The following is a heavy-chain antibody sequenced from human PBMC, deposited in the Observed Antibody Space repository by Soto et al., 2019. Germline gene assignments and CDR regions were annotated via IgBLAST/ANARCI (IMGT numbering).Heavy chain of an antibody. Sequence: GGSLRLSCAASGFTFSSYAMSWVGQAPGEGLEWVSAISGSGGSTYYADSVKGRFTISRDNSKNTLYLQMNSLRAEDTAVYYCAKDKGYCSGGSCQPYYFDYWGQGTLVTVSS. CDR1: GFTFSSYA. CDR2: ISGSGGST. D-gene: IGHD2-15*01. CDR3: AKDKGYCSGGSCQPYYFDY. J-gene: IGHJ4*02. V-gene: IGHV3-23*01.